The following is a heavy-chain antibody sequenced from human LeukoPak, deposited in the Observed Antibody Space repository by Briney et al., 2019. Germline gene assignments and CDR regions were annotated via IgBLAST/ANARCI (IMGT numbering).Heavy chain of an antibody. CDR1: GYSFTSYW. CDR3: ARQSLGFDYDSSGYPDY. J-gene: IGHJ4*02. D-gene: IGHD3-22*01. V-gene: IGHV5-51*01. CDR2: IYPGDSDT. Sequence: GESLKISCKGSGYSFTSYWIGWVRQMPGKGLEWMGIIYPGDSDTRYSPSFQGQVTTSADKSISTAYLQWSSLKASDTAMYYCARQSLGFDYDSSGYPDYWGQGTLVTVSS.